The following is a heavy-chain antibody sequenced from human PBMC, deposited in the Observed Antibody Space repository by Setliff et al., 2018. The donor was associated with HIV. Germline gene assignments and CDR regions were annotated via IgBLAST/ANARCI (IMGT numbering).Heavy chain of an antibody. Sequence: SETLSLTCTVSGDSVNDRSYFWGWIRQPPGKGLGWIGSISYRGENHYNPSFMSRVAISADTSKNQYSLNLRPVTASDTAVYYCARDSGWWQIDYWGQGTLVTVSS. J-gene: IGHJ4*02. CDR1: GDSVNDRSYF. D-gene: IGHD6-19*01. CDR3: ARDSGWWQIDY. V-gene: IGHV4-39*02. CDR2: ISYRGEN.